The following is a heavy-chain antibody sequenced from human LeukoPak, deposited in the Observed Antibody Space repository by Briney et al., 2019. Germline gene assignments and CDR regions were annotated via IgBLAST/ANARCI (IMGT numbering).Heavy chain of an antibody. D-gene: IGHD3-10*01. CDR2: ISGSGGST. CDR3: AKDGMTMVRGVISLDV. V-gene: IGHV3-23*01. CDR1: GFTVSTYA. J-gene: IGHJ6*04. Sequence: SGGSLRLSCAASGFTVSTYAMSRVRQAPGKGLEWVSGISGSGGSTYYADSVKGRFTISRDNSKNTLYLQMNSLRAEDTAVYYRAKDGMTMVRGVISLDVWGKGTTVTISS.